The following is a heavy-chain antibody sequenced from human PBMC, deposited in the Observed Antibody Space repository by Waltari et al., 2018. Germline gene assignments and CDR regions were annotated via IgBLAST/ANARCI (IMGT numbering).Heavy chain of an antibody. Sequence: QVQLQQWGAGLLKPSETLSLTCAVYGGSFGGYYWSWIRQPPGKGLEWIGEINHSGSTNYNPSLKSRVTISVDTSKNQFSLKLSSVTAADTAVYYCARGRTSGWYYFDYWGQGTLVTVSS. CDR3: ARGRTSGWYYFDY. CDR1: GGSFGGYY. CDR2: INHSGST. D-gene: IGHD6-19*01. V-gene: IGHV4-34*01. J-gene: IGHJ4*02.